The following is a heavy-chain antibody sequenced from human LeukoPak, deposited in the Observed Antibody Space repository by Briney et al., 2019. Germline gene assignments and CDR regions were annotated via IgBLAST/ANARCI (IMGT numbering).Heavy chain of an antibody. D-gene: IGHD6-19*01. J-gene: IGHJ4*02. CDR1: GFTFSSYS. V-gene: IGHV3-21*01. CDR2: ISSSSSYI. Sequence: AGGSLRLSCAASGFTFSSYSMTWVRQAPGKGLEWVSSISSSSSYIYYADSVKGRFTISRDNAKNSLYLQMNSLRAEDTAVYYCARRQWLAPIDYWGQGTLVTVSS. CDR3: ARRQWLAPIDY.